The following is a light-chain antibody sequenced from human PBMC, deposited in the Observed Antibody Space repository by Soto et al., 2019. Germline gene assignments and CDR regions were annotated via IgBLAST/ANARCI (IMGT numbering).Light chain of an antibody. CDR2: GAS. J-gene: IGKJ1*01. Sequence: VMTQAPATLSVSPGERATLSCTASQTINNNIAWYQLKDGQVPRLLIYGASTRATDIPARFSGSGSGTEFTLTISSLQSEDVAEYHCQQYNNWPQTFGQGTKVDIK. CDR3: QQYNNWPQT. V-gene: IGKV3-15*01. CDR1: QTINNN.